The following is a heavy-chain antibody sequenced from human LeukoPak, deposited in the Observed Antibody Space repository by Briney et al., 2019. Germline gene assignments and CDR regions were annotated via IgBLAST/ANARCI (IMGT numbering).Heavy chain of an antibody. J-gene: IGHJ6*03. D-gene: IGHD6-13*01. CDR1: GGSISSSSYY. CDR2: IYYGGST. V-gene: IGHV4-39*01. Sequence: SETLSLTCTVSGGSISSSSYYWGWIRQPPGKGLEWIGSIYYGGSTYYNPSLKSRVTISVDTSKNQFSLKLSSVTAADTAVYYCARPAPLAAAVVDYYYYMDVWGKGTTVTVSS. CDR3: ARPAPLAAAVVDYYYYMDV.